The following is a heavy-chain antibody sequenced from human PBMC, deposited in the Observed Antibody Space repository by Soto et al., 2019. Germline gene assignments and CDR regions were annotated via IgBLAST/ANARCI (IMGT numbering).Heavy chain of an antibody. D-gene: IGHD3-3*01. CDR1: GFSLSTTGVG. Sequence: QITLKESGPTLVKPTQTLTLTCTFSGFSLSTTGVGVGWIRQPPGKALEWLALIYWDDDKRYSPSLKSRLTITKVTSKNQVVLTMTSVDPVDTGTYFCAHRRVGRELDYWGQGTLVTVSS. J-gene: IGHJ4*02. V-gene: IGHV2-5*02. CDR2: IYWDDDK. CDR3: AHRRVGRELDY.